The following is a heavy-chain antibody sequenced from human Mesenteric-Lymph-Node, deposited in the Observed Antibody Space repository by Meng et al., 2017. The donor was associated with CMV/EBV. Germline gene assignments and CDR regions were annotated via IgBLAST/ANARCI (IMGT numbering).Heavy chain of an antibody. D-gene: IGHD3-10*01. V-gene: IGHV1-18*01. J-gene: IGHJ4*02. CDR3: TRDPVYYGSGSYYTGSDGRDYFDY. Sequence: INCFRTAPGQGLEWMGWIGAYNGDTNYAQKFQGRVTMTTDTSTTTAYMKLSSLSSDDTAVYYCTRDPVYYGSGSYYTGSDGRDYFDYWGQGTLVTVSS. CDR2: IGAYNGDT.